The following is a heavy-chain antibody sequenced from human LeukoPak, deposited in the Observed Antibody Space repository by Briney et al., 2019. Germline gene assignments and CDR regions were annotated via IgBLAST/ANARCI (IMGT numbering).Heavy chain of an antibody. Sequence: PGGSLRLSCAASGFTFSSYSMNWVRQAPGKGLEWVSSISSSSSYIYYADSVKGRFTISRDNAKNSLYLQMNSLRAEDMAVYYCARFIAAPYYFDYWGRGTLVTVSS. D-gene: IGHD6-13*01. CDR2: ISSSSSYI. CDR3: ARFIAAPYYFDY. CDR1: GFTFSSYS. J-gene: IGHJ4*02. V-gene: IGHV3-21*01.